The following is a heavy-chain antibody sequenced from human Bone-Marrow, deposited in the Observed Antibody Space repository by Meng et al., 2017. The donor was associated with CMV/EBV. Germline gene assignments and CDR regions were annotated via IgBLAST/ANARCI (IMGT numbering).Heavy chain of an antibody. CDR2: IYYSGST. J-gene: IGHJ4*02. CDR3: AREAYQLLFLDY. Sequence: SETLSLTCTVSGGSISSYYWSWIRQPPGKGLEWIGSIYYSGSTYYNPSLKSRVTISVDTSKNQFSLKLSSVTAADTAVYYCAREAYQLLFLDYWGQGTLVTVSS. D-gene: IGHD2-2*01. CDR1: GGSISSYY. V-gene: IGHV4-59*12.